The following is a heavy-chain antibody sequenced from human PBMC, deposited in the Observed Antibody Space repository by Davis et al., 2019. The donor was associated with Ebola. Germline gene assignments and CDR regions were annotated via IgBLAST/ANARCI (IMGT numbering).Heavy chain of an antibody. J-gene: IGHJ4*02. Sequence: GGSLRLSCAASGFTVSSIYMSWVRQAPGKGLEWVANIKQDGSEKHYVDSVKGRFTISRDNAKNSLYLQMNSLRAEDTAVYYCARAWVASGAGWLGGDYWGQGTLVTVSS. CDR3: ARAWVASGAGWLGGDY. V-gene: IGHV3-7*01. CDR1: GFTVSSIY. CDR2: IKQDGSEK. D-gene: IGHD6-19*01.